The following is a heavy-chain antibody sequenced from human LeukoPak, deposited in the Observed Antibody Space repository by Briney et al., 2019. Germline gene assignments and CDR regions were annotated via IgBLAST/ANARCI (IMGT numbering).Heavy chain of an antibody. CDR1: GFTFSSYT. CDR3: AKDSAYYYDSSGYFYD. CDR2: ISGSGGST. J-gene: IGHJ4*02. Sequence: GGSLRLSCAASGFTFSSYTMNWVRQAPGKGLEWVSAISGSGGSTYYADSVKGRFTISRDNSKNTLYLQMNSLRAEDTAVYYCAKDSAYYYDSSGYFYDWGQGTLVTVSS. V-gene: IGHV3-23*01. D-gene: IGHD3-22*01.